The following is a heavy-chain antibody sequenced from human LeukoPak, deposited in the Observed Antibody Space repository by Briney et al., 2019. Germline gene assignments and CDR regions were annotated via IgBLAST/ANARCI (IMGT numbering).Heavy chain of an antibody. Sequence: PSETLSLTCAVYGGSFSGYYWSWIRQPPGKGLEWIGEINHSGSTNYNPSLKSRVTISVDTSKNQFSLKLSSVTAADTAVYYCARGGEMATIRFGALFDYWGQGTLVTVSS. CDR1: GGSFSGYY. CDR3: ARGGEMATIRFGALFDY. CDR2: INHSGST. J-gene: IGHJ4*02. V-gene: IGHV4-34*01. D-gene: IGHD5-24*01.